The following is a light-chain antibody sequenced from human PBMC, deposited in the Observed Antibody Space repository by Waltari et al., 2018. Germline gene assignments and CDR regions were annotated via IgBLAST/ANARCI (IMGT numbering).Light chain of an antibody. J-gene: IGKJ5*01. CDR2: AAS. V-gene: IGKV1-39*01. CDR1: QNINKY. CDR3: QQSYSTPQST. Sequence: DIQMTQFPSSLSAAVGDRVTITCRASQNINKYLNWYQHKPGKAPKLLIYAASSLLSGVPSRFSGSGSGTDFTLTISSLQPEDFVTYYCQQSYSTPQSTFGQGTRLQIK.